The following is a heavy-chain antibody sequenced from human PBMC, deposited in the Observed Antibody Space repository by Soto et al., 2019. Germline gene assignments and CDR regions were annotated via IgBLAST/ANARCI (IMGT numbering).Heavy chain of an antibody. J-gene: IGHJ4*02. CDR1: GFTFTRYS. CDR3: ARESEDLTSNFDY. V-gene: IGHV3-21*06. Sequence: GGSLRLSCAASGFTFTRYSMNWVRQAPGKGLEWVSSISSTTNYIYYGDSMKGRFTITRDNAKNSLHLEMNSLRAEDTAVYYCARESEDLTSNFDYWGQGTLVTVSS. CDR2: ISSTTNYI.